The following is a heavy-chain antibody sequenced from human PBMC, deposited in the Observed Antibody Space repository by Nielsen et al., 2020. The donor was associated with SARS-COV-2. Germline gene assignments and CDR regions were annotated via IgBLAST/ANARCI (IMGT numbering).Heavy chain of an antibody. CDR3: ARIHFVVGSGYYYGMDV. CDR1: GGTFNTYA. D-gene: IGHD2-21*01. CDR2: INPILGIA. Sequence: SVKVSCKASGGTFNTYAISWVRQAPGQGLEWMGRINPILGIADYAQKFQGRVTITADKSASTAYMEVRSLRSEDTAVYYCARIHFVVGSGYYYGMDVWGQGTTVTVSS. J-gene: IGHJ6*02. V-gene: IGHV1-69*04.